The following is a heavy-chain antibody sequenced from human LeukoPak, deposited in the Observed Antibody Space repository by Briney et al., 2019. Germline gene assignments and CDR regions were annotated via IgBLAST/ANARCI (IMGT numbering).Heavy chain of an antibody. CDR2: ISAYNGRT. V-gene: IGHV1-18*01. Sequence: VSVKVSCKTSGYNFTSYDINWVRQAPGQRLEWMGWISAYNGRTNYAQKFQGRVTMTTDSSTSTAYMDLTSLRSDDTAVYYCARGGTYYPCIDYWGQGTLVTVSS. D-gene: IGHD1-26*01. J-gene: IGHJ4*02. CDR3: ARGGTYYPCIDY. CDR1: GYNFTSYD.